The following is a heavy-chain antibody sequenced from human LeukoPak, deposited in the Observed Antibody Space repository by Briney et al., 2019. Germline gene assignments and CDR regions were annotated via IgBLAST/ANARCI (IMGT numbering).Heavy chain of an antibody. Sequence: GSSVKVSCKASGGTFSSYAISWVRQAPGQGLEWMGRIIPILGIANYAQKFQGRVTITADKSTSTAYMELSSLRSEDTAVYYCARVGGGVPYSSSWHGVDYYYYYMDVWGKGTTVTVSS. CDR3: ARVGGGVPYSSSWHGVDYYYYYMDV. J-gene: IGHJ6*03. CDR1: GGTFSSYA. V-gene: IGHV1-69*04. CDR2: IIPILGIA. D-gene: IGHD6-13*01.